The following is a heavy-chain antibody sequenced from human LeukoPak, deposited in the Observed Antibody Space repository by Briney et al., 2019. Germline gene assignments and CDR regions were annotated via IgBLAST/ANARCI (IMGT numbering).Heavy chain of an antibody. D-gene: IGHD2-8*01. Sequence: SETLSLTCAVYGGSFSGYYWSWIRQPPGKGLEWIGEINHSGSTNYNPSLKSRVTISVDTSKNQFSLKLSSVTAADTAVYYCARGSLTNGGPRWFDPWGQGTLVTVSS. CDR3: ARGSLTNGGPRWFDP. CDR2: INHSGST. CDR1: GGSFSGYY. V-gene: IGHV4-34*01. J-gene: IGHJ5*02.